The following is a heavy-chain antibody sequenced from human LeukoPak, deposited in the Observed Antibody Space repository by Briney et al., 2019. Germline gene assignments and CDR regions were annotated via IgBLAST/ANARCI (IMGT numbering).Heavy chain of an antibody. CDR1: GGSISSYY. J-gene: IGHJ5*02. CDR3: AGETGGSSRNWLDP. D-gene: IGHD1-26*01. Sequence: SETLSLTCTVSGGSISSYYWSWIRQPPGKGLEWIGYIYYSGSTNYNPSLKSRVTISVDTSKNQFSLKLSSVTAADTAVYYCAGETGGSSRNWLDPWGQGTLVTVSS. CDR2: IYYSGST. V-gene: IGHV4-59*01.